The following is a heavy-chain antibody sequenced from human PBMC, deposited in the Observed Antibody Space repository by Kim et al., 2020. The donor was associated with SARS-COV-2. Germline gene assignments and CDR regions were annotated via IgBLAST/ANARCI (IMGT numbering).Heavy chain of an antibody. V-gene: IGHV3-21*01. J-gene: IGHJ6*03. CDR1: GFTFSSYS. D-gene: IGHD3-22*01. Sequence: GGSLRLSCAASGFTFSSYSMNWVRQAPGKGLEWVSSISSSSYYIYYADSVKGRFTISRDNAKNSLYLQMNSLRAEDTAVYYCARGKYYYDSSGYYHDYYYYYYMDVWGKGTTVTVSS. CDR3: ARGKYYYDSSGYYHDYYYYYYMDV. CDR2: ISSSSYYI.